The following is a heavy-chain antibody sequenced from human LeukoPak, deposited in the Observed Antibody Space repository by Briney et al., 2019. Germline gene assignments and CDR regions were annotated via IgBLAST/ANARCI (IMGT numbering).Heavy chain of an antibody. CDR1: GFTFRNYV. V-gene: IGHV3-30*18. Sequence: GGSLRLSCAASGFTFRNYVIHWVRQAPGKGLEWVAVTSSDLNVKLYADSVKGRFTISRDNSRSTLYLQMNSLRPEDTAIYYFAKEGYYVWGSLPSFSFAYWGQGTLVTVSS. CDR3: AKEGYYVWGSLPSFSFAY. D-gene: IGHD3-10*01. CDR2: TSSDLNVK. J-gene: IGHJ4*02.